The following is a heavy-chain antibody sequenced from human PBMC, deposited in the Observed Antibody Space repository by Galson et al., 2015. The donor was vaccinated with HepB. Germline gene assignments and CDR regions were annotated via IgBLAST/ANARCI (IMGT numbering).Heavy chain of an antibody. CDR3: ARLFGEVTVFDY. J-gene: IGHJ4*02. V-gene: IGHV3-7*03. CDR2: IKQDGSEK. CDR1: GFTFSNYW. Sequence: SLRLSCAASGFTFSNYWMSWVRQAPGKGLEWVANIKQDGSEKYYVDSVKGRFTNSRDNAKNSLYLQMNSLRAEDTAVYYCARLFGEVTVFDYWGQGTLVTVSS. D-gene: IGHD3-3*01.